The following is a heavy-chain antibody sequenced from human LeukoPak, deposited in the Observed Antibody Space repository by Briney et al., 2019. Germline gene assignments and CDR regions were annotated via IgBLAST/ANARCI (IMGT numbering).Heavy chain of an antibody. V-gene: IGHV3-23*01. CDR3: AKESRITMIVVVITEFDY. Sequence: GGSLRLSCAASGFTFSSYAMSWVRQAPGKGLEWVSAISGSGGSTYYADSVKGRFTISRDNSKNTLYLQMNSLRAEDTAVYYCAKESRITMIVVVITEFDYWGQGTLVTVPS. CDR2: ISGSGGST. J-gene: IGHJ4*02. CDR1: GFTFSSYA. D-gene: IGHD3-22*01.